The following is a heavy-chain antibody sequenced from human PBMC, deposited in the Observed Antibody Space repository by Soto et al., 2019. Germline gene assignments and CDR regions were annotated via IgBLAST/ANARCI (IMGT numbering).Heavy chain of an antibody. J-gene: IGHJ3*02. CDR1: GFTFSRFG. V-gene: IGHV3-30*03. Sequence: GGSLRLSCAASGFTFSRFGMHWVRQAPGKGLEWVAVISYDGSNRFYADSVRGRFTISRDNSKNTLYLQMNSLRAEDTAVYYCAREYYYDSSGPYAFDIWGQGTMVTVSS. CDR3: AREYYYDSSGPYAFDI. D-gene: IGHD3-22*01. CDR2: ISYDGSNR.